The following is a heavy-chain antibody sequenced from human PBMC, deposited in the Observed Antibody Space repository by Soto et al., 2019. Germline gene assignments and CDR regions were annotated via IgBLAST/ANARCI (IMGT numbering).Heavy chain of an antibody. D-gene: IGHD3-3*01. CDR3: ARDSGDYDFWSGYYSGNYYYYGMDV. CDR1: AGTFSSYA. J-gene: IGHJ6*02. CDR2: IIPIFGTA. V-gene: IGHV1-69*13. Sequence: SVKGSCKASAGTFSSYAISWVRQAPGQGLEWMGGIIPIFGTANYAQKFQGRVTITADESTSTAYMELSSLRSEDTAVYYCARDSGDYDFWSGYYSGNYYYYGMDVWGQGTTVTVSS.